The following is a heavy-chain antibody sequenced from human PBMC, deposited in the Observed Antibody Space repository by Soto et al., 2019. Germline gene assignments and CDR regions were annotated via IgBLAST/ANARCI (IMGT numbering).Heavy chain of an antibody. CDR3: ARSTYVLRYFDWSIDY. Sequence: SETLSLTCTVSGGSISSSGDYWGWIRQPPGKGLEWIGSIYYSGSTYYNPSLKSRVTISVDTSKNQFSLKLSSVTAADTAVYYCARSTYVLRYFDWSIDYWGQGTLVTVSS. CDR2: IYYSGST. D-gene: IGHD3-9*01. J-gene: IGHJ4*02. CDR1: GGSISSSGDY. V-gene: IGHV4-39*01.